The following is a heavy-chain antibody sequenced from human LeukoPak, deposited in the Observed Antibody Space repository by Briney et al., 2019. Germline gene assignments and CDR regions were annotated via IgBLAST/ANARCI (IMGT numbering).Heavy chain of an antibody. J-gene: IGHJ4*02. CDR1: GFTFSGYG. CDR2: ISGSGGST. V-gene: IGHV3-23*01. D-gene: IGHD3-10*01. CDR3: ARENYGSGSSDY. Sequence: TGGSLRLSCAASGFTFSGYGMSWVRQAPGKGLKWVSAISGSGGSTYYADSVKGRFTISRDNAKNSLYLQMNSLRAEDTAVYYCARENYGSGSSDYWGQGTLVTVSS.